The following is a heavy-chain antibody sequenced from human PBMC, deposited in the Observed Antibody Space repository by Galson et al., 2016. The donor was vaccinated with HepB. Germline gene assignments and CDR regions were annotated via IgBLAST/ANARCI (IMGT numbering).Heavy chain of an antibody. CDR2: ISRSTPTI. V-gene: IGHV3-48*02. CDR1: GFTFKSYA. CDR3: ARDPHALDF. J-gene: IGHJ4*02. Sequence: SLRLSCAASGFTFKSYAMNWVRQAPGKGLEWVSYISRSTPTIYYADSVKGRFTVSRDNAKNSPFLQMNNLRDEDTAVYYCARDPHALDFWGQGTLLSVSS.